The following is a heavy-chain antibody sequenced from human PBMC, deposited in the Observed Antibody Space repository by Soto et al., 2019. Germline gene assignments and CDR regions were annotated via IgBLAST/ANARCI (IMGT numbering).Heavy chain of an antibody. V-gene: IGHV1-2*04. CDR2: INPKSGGT. CDR1: GYSFTDYH. J-gene: IGHJ6*02. D-gene: IGHD4-4*01. Sequence: ASVKVSCKASGYSFTDYHIHWVRQAPVQGLEWLGRINPKSGGTSTAQKFQGWVTMTTDTSISTASMELTRLTSDDTAIYYCARGDSTDCSNGVCSFFYNHDMDVWGQGTTVTVFS. CDR3: ARGDSTDCSNGVCSFFYNHDMDV.